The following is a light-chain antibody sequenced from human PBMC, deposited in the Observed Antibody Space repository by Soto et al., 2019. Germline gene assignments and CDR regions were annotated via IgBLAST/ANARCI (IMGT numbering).Light chain of an antibody. J-gene: IGKJ4*01. CDR3: QQRSSWPLT. CDR1: QSVSRY. CDR2: DAS. V-gene: IGKV3-11*01. Sequence: EIVLAQSPATLSLSPGERATLSCRASQSVSRYLAWYQQKPGQSPRLLIYDASNRATGIPARFSGSGSGTAFTLTISSLEPEDFAVYYCQQRSSWPLTFGGGTKVEIK.